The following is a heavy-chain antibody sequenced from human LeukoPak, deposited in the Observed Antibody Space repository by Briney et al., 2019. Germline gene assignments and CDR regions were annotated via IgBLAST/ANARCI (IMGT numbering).Heavy chain of an antibody. J-gene: IGHJ4*02. V-gene: IGHV3-30*04. Sequence: GGSLRLPCAASGFTFSSYAMHWVRQAPGKGLEWVAVISYDGSNKYYADSVKGRFTISRDNSRNTVYLQMNSLRAEDTAVYYCAKDDRWLQFCCWGQGTLVTVSA. D-gene: IGHD5-24*01. CDR2: ISYDGSNK. CDR3: AKDDRWLQFCC. CDR1: GFTFSSYA.